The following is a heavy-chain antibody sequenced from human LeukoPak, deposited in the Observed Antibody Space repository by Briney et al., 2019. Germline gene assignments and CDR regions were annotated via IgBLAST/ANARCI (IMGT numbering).Heavy chain of an antibody. CDR1: GGSISSSSYY. D-gene: IGHD3-22*01. CDR3: ARVDSSGYFGMGPFDY. CDR2: IYYSGST. J-gene: IGHJ4*02. V-gene: IGHV4-61*01. Sequence: SETLSLTCTVSGGSISSSSYYWSWIRQPPGKGLEWIGYIYYSGSTNYNPSLKSRVTISVDTSKNQFSLKLSSVTAADTAVYYCARVDSSGYFGMGPFDYWGQGTLVTVSS.